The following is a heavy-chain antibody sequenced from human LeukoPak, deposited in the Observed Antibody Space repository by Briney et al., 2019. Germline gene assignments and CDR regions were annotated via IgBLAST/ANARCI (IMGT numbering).Heavy chain of an antibody. J-gene: IGHJ4*02. V-gene: IGHV3-30*02. CDR1: GFTFSNFG. D-gene: IGHD1-1*01. CDR2: IRYNEANI. CDR3: AKDSETGHNWAPFDY. Sequence: PGGSLRLSCAASGFTFSNFGMHWVRQAPGRGLEWVAFIRYNEANIYYADSVKGRFTVSRDNSKNTLYLQMNSLRAEDTAVYYCAKDSETGHNWAPFDYWGQGTLVTVSS.